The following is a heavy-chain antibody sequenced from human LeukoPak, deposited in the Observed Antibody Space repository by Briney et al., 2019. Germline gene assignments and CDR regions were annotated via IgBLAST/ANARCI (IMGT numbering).Heavy chain of an antibody. CDR2: IYTSGST. V-gene: IGHV4-4*07. J-gene: IGHJ4*02. CDR1: GGSISSYF. Sequence: SETLSLTCTVSGGSISSYFWSCIREPAGKGLEWIGRIYTSGSTNYNPSLKSRVTMSVDTSKTQFSLTLSSVTAADTAVYYCARDRKYSSGWFNFDYWGQGTLVTVSS. D-gene: IGHD6-19*01. CDR3: ARDRKYSSGWFNFDY.